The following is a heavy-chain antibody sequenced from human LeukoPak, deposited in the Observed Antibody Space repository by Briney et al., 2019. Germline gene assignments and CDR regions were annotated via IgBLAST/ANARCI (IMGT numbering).Heavy chain of an antibody. V-gene: IGHV1-18*01. J-gene: IGHJ4*02. Sequence: GGSLRLSCAASGFTFTSYGISWVRQAPGQGLERMGWISAYNGNTNYAQKLQGRVTMTTDTSTSTAYMELRSLRSDDTAVCYCARDIQLWVDYWGQGTLVTVSS. CDR3: ARDIQLWVDY. CDR2: ISAYNGNT. D-gene: IGHD5-18*01. CDR1: GFTFTSYG.